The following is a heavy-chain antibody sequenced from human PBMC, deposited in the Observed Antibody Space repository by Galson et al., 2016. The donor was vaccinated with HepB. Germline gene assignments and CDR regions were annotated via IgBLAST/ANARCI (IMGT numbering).Heavy chain of an antibody. J-gene: IGHJ5*01. CDR3: ARGSSVEPSANWFDS. V-gene: IGHV1-3*01. Sequence: SVKVSCKASGYTFTTYAMHWVRQVPGQRLEWMGVINAGNGNTKYSQKFQGRVTITTAYMELTSLTFEDTAVYYCARGSSVEPSANWFDSWCQGSVVTVPS. D-gene: IGHD3-10*01. CDR2: INAGNGNT. CDR1: GYTFTTYA.